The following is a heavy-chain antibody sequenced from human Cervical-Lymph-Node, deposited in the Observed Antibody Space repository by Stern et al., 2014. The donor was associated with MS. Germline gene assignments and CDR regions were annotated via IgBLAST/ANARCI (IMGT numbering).Heavy chain of an antibody. V-gene: IGHV3-9*01. CDR2: ILGHSGSK. CDR1: GMTFDDYA. J-gene: IGHJ4*02. Sequence: QLVESGGGLVRPGMSLRLSCVASGMTFDDYAMHWVRQPSGKGLEWVSGILGHSGSKGYADSVRGRFTISRDDAMNSLQLQMSSLRPDDTAVYYCVRDKGTRTAGFGNWGPGTLVSVSS. CDR3: VRDKGTRTAGFGN. D-gene: IGHD3-16*01.